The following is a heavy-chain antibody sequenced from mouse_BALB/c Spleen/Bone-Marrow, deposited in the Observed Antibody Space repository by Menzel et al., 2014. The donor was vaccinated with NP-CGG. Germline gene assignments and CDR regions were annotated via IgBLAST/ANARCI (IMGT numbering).Heavy chain of an antibody. V-gene: IGHV14-3*02. CDR3: ASYYYGSSSFAY. CDR1: GFNIKDTY. J-gene: IGHJ3*01. D-gene: IGHD1-1*01. CDR2: IDPANGNT. Sequence: DVKLVESGAELVKPGASVKLSCTAPGFNIKDTYMHWVKQRPEQGLEWIGRIDPANGNTKYDPKFQGKATITADTSSNTAYLQLSSLTSEDTAVYYCASYYYGSSSFAYWGQGTLVTVSA.